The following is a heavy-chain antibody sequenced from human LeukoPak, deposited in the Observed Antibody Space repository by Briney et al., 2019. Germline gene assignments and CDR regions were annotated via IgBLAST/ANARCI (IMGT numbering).Heavy chain of an antibody. CDR2: IYYSGST. CDR1: GGSISSSNW. D-gene: IGHD3-10*01. CDR3: ARGLDGSGSGAFDI. J-gene: IGHJ3*02. Sequence: SETLSLTCAVSGGSISSSNWWSWVRQPPGKGLEWIGEIYYSGSTNYNPSLKSRVTISVDKSKNQFSLKLSSVTAADTAVYYCARGLDGSGSGAFDIWGQGTMVTVSS. V-gene: IGHV4-4*02.